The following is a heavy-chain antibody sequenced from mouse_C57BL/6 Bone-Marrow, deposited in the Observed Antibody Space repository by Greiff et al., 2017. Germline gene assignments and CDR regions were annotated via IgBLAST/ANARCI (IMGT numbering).Heavy chain of an antibody. CDR2: INPNNGGS. CDR1: GYTFTDYY. Sequence: VQLLQSGPELVKPGASVKISCKASGYTFTDYYMNWVQQCHGKSLEWIGDINPNNGGSCYNQKLKGKATLTVDKSSSTAYMELCSLTSDDSAVYYCARDYYGSSWYFDYWGQGTILTVSS. CDR3: ARDYYGSSWYFDY. J-gene: IGHJ2*01. D-gene: IGHD1-1*01. V-gene: IGHV1-26*01.